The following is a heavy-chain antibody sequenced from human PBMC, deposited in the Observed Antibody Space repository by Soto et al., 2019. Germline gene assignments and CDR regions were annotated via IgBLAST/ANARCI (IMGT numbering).Heavy chain of an antibody. Sequence: GGSLRLSCAASGFTFSSYWMSWVRQAPGKGLEWVANIKQDGSEKYYVDSVKGRFTISRDNAKNSLYLQMNSLRAEDTAVYYCARGEGDEWLGGYFDYWGQGTLVTVSS. J-gene: IGHJ4*02. CDR1: GFTFSSYW. CDR2: IKQDGSEK. D-gene: IGHD3-3*01. CDR3: ARGEGDEWLGGYFDY. V-gene: IGHV3-7*01.